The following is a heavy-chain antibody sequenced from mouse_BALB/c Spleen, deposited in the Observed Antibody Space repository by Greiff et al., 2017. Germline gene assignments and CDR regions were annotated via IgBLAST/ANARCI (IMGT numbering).Heavy chain of an antibody. J-gene: IGHJ4*01. CDR2: IWGDGST. CDR1: GFSLTGYG. D-gene: IGHD4-1*01. V-gene: IGHV2-6-7*01. CDR3: ARDGGLDYYAMDY. Sequence: QVHVKQSGPGLVAPSQSLSITCTVSGFSLTGYGVNWVRQPPGKGLEWLGMIWGDGSTDYNSALKSRLSISKDNSKSQVFLKMNSLQTDDTARYYCARDGGLDYYAMDYWGQGTSVTVSS.